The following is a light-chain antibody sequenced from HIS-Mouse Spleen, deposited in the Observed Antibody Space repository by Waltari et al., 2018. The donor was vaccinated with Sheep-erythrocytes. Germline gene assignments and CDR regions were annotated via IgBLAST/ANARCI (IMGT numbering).Light chain of an antibody. CDR2: AAS. Sequence: DIQMTQSPSSLSASVGDRVTLPCRASQSISSYLTWYQQKPGKAPKLLIYAASSLQSGVPSRFSGSGSGTDFTLTISSLQPEDFATYYCQQSYSTPPLTFGGGTKVEIK. J-gene: IGKJ4*01. CDR3: QQSYSTPPLT. CDR1: QSISSY. V-gene: IGKV1-39*01.